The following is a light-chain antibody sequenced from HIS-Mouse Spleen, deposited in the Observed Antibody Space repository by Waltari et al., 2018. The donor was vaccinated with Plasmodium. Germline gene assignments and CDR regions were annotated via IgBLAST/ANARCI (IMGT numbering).Light chain of an antibody. CDR3: AAWDDSLNGVV. J-gene: IGLJ2*01. CDR1: ISSIGSNT. V-gene: IGLV1-44*01. CDR2: SNN. Sequence: QSVLTQPPSASGTPGQRVTISCSGSISSIGSNTVNWYQQLPGTAPKLLIYSNNQRPSGVPARCSGSKSGTSASLASSGLQSEDEADYYCAAWDDSLNGVVFAGGTKLTVL.